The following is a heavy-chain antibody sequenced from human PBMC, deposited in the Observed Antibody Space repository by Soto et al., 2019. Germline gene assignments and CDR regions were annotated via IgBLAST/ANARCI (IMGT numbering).Heavy chain of an antibody. CDR3: ARDRSTYGGGGTGEVKENWFDP. CDR2: IYASGST. D-gene: IGHD2-8*01. V-gene: IGHV4-4*07. Sequence: SETLSLTCSVSGGSVSPYYWSWIRQPAGKGLEWIGRIYASGSTDYNPSLKSRVTMSVDTSKNQVPLKLNSVTTADTAVYYCARDRSTYGGGGTGEVKENWFDPWGPGTLVTVSS. J-gene: IGHJ5*02. CDR1: GGSVSPYY.